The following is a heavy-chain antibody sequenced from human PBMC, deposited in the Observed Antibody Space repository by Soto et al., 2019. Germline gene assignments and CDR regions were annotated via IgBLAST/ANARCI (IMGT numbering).Heavy chain of an antibody. Sequence: APVKVSRKAAGYTFSGYHIGWRRQAHGQGLEWMGWINPHSGGTHYAQKFQGRVTMTRDTSISTAYMELSRLRSDDTAVYYCAREGPRRAPTNWGQGTLVTLSS. CDR2: INPHSGGT. CDR3: AREGPRRAPTN. CDR1: GYTFSGYH. D-gene: IGHD5-12*01. J-gene: IGHJ4*02. V-gene: IGHV1-2*02.